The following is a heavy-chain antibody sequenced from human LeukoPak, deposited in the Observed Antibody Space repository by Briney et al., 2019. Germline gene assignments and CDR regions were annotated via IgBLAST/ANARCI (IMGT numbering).Heavy chain of an antibody. J-gene: IGHJ6*02. CDR1: GGSFSGYY. Sequence: SETLSLTCAVYGGSFSGYYWSWIRQPPGKGLEWIGEINHSGSTNYNPSLKSRVTISVDTSMNQFSLKLSSVTAADTAVYYCARGYCSSTSCLFGGMDVWGQGTTVTVSS. CDR3: ARGYCSSTSCLFGGMDV. D-gene: IGHD2-2*01. CDR2: INHSGST. V-gene: IGHV4-34*01.